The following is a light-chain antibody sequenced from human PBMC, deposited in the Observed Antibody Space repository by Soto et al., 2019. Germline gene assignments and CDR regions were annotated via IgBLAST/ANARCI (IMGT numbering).Light chain of an antibody. Sequence: QSALTQPASVSGSPGQSITISCTGTSSDVGGYNYVSWYQQHPGKAPKLMIYDVSNRPSGVSNRFSGSKSGNTASLTISGLQAEDEADYYYTSYTGSSTLVVFGGGTKLTVL. CDR3: TSYTGSSTLVV. V-gene: IGLV2-14*03. J-gene: IGLJ2*01. CDR2: DVS. CDR1: SSDVGGYNY.